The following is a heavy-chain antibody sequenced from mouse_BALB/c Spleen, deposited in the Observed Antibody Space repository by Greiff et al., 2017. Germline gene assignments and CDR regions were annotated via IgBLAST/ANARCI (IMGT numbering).Heavy chain of an antibody. Sequence: QVQLQQSGAELVKPGASVKLSCKASGYTFTDYWMHWVKQRPGQGLEWIGAIDTSDSYTSYNQKFKGKATLTVDEYSSTAYMQLSSLTSEDSAVYYCARGEYGNYFAYWGQGTLVTVSA. CDR1: GYTFTDYW. CDR2: IDTSDSYT. V-gene: IGHV1-69*02. CDR3: ARGEYGNYFAY. D-gene: IGHD2-1*01. J-gene: IGHJ3*01.